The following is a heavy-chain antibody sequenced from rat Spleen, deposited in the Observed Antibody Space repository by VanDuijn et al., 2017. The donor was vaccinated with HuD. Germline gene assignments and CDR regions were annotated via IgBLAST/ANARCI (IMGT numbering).Heavy chain of an antibody. V-gene: IGHV5-29*01. J-gene: IGHJ2*01. CDR1: GFTFSNYG. CDR2: ISYDGSGT. CDR3: VRHDDY. Sequence: EVQLVESGGGSVQPGGSLKLSCTASGFTFSNYGMAWVRQAPTKGLEWVATISYDGSGTYYRDSVKGRFTISRDNAKSTLYLQMDSLRSEDTATYYCVRHDDYWGQGVMVTVSS.